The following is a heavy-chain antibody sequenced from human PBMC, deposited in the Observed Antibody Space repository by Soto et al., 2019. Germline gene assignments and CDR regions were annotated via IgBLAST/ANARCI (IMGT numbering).Heavy chain of an antibody. CDR2: VNPNGNT. CDR1: GDSFSGYY. Sequence: QVQLQQWGAGLLKPSETLSLTCAVYGDSFSGYYWTWIRQPPERGLEWIGEVNPNGNTNYNPSLKSRVTISADTSKNQFSLKLSSVTAADTAVYYCARRPGIEATGTLDYWGQGALVTVSS. D-gene: IGHD6-13*01. J-gene: IGHJ4*02. V-gene: IGHV4-34*01. CDR3: ARRPGIEATGTLDY.